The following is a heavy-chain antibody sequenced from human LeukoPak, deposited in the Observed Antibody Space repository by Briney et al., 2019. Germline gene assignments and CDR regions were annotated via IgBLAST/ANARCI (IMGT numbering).Heavy chain of an antibody. V-gene: IGHV3-30-3*01. CDR2: VSYDGNNL. CDR1: GFTFSNYA. J-gene: IGHJ4*02. Sequence: PGRSLRLSCAASGFTFSNYAMHWVRQAPGKGLEWVAVVSYDGNNLYYADSVKGRFTISRDNAKNSLYLQMNSLRAEDTAVYYCARDPEGDYWGQGTLVTVSS. CDR3: ARDPEGDY.